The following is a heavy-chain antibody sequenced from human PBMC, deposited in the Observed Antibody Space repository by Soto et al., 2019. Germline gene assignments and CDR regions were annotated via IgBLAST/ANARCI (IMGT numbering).Heavy chain of an antibody. V-gene: IGHV1-2*02. CDR1: GYTFTGYY. CDR3: AREVGPFIVVVVAATPGAEFDY. D-gene: IGHD2-15*01. Sequence: GASVKVSCKASGYTFTGYYMHWVRQAPGQGLEWMGWINPNSGGTNYAQKFQGRVTMTRDTSISTAYMELSRLRSDDTAVYYCAREVGPFIVVVVAATPGAEFDYWGQGTLVTVSS. CDR2: INPNSGGT. J-gene: IGHJ4*02.